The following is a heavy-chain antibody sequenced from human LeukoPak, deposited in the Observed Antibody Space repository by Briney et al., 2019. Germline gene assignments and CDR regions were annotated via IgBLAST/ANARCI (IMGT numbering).Heavy chain of an antibody. CDR2: INHSGST. Sequence: PSETLSLTCAVYGGSFSGYYWSWIRQPPGKGLEWIGEINHSGSTNYNPSLKSRVTISVDTSKNQFSLKLSSVTAADTAVYYCARVSYGDYTYYFDYWGQGTLVTVSS. J-gene: IGHJ4*02. CDR1: GGSFSGYY. D-gene: IGHD4-17*01. CDR3: ARVSYGDYTYYFDY. V-gene: IGHV4-34*01.